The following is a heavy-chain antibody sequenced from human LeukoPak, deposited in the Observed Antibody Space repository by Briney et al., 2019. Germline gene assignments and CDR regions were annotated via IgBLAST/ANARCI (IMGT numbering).Heavy chain of an antibody. V-gene: IGHV3-53*01. CDR3: ARDLGIAARPGY. J-gene: IGHJ4*02. Sequence: GGSLRLSCAASGFTVSSNYMSWVRQAPGKGLEWVSVIYSGGSTSYADSVKGRFTISRDNSKNTLYLQMNSLRVEDTAVYYCARDLGIAARPGYWGQGTQVTVSS. CDR2: IYSGGST. CDR1: GFTVSSNY. D-gene: IGHD6-6*01.